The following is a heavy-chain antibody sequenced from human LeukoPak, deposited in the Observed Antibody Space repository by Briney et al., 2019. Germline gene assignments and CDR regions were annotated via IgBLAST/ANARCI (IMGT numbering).Heavy chain of an antibody. D-gene: IGHD3-10*01. CDR2: IYYSGST. CDR1: GGSISSYY. V-gene: IGHV4-59*01. Sequence: SETLSLTCTVSGGSISSYYWSWIRQPPGKGLEWIGYIYYSGSTNYNPPLKSRVTISVDTPKNQFSLKLSSVTAADQAVYYCARATLLWFGELPYGMDVWGQGTTVTVSS. CDR3: ARATLLWFGELPYGMDV. J-gene: IGHJ6*02.